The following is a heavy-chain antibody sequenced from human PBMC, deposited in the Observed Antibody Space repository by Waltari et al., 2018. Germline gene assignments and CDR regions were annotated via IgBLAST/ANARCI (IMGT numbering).Heavy chain of an antibody. V-gene: IGHV3-7*01. D-gene: IGHD6-19*01. Sequence: EVQLVESGGGLVQPGGSLRLSCAASGFTFSSYWMTWVRQAPGKGLEWVANIKPDGSEKYYVDSVKGRFTISRDNARNSLYLQMNSLRAEDTALYYCTGTTVAVAGTVWGQGTLVTVSS. CDR2: IKPDGSEK. CDR1: GFTFSSYW. CDR3: TGTTVAVAGTV. J-gene: IGHJ4*02.